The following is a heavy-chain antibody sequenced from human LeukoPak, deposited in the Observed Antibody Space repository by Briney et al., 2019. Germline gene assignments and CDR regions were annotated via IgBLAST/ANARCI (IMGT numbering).Heavy chain of an antibody. D-gene: IGHD6-13*01. CDR2: ISGSGGST. V-gene: IGHV3-23*01. J-gene: IGHJ4*02. Sequence: GGSLRLSFEASGFTFTSYAISGVRKARGKGLEWVSAISGSGGSTYYADSVKGRFTISRDNSKNTLYLQMNSLRAEDTAVYYCAKVPAGTSFDYWGQGTLVTVSS. CDR1: GFTFTSYA. CDR3: AKVPAGTSFDY.